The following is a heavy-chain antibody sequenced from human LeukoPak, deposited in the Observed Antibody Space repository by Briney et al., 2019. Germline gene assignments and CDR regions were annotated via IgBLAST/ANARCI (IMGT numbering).Heavy chain of an antibody. D-gene: IGHD4-23*01. CDR1: GFTFSSSS. J-gene: IGHJ4*02. V-gene: IGHV3-30-3*01. CDR3: ANPPRDYGGFRKIEW. CDR2: ISNDGNRK. Sequence: PGRSLRLSCAASGFTFSSSSMHWVRQAPGKGLEWLAVISNDGNRKYLADSVKGRLSISRDNSKNTLYLQLNSLTVEDTAVYFCANPPRDYGGFRKIEWWGQGILVTVSS.